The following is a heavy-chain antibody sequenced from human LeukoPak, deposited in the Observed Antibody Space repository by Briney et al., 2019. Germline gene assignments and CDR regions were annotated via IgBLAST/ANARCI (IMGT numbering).Heavy chain of an antibody. CDR3: ARVGQDDFWSGYSRRMTDINFDY. J-gene: IGHJ4*02. V-gene: IGHV4-30-4*08. CDR1: GGSISSGDYY. Sequence: SETLSLTCSVSGGSISSGDYYWSWIRQPPEKGLEWIGYIYYSGSTYYNPSLKSRVTISVDTSKNQFSLKLSSVTAADTAVYYFARVGQDDFWSGYSRRMTDINFDYWGQGTLVTVSS. D-gene: IGHD3-3*01. CDR2: IYYSGST.